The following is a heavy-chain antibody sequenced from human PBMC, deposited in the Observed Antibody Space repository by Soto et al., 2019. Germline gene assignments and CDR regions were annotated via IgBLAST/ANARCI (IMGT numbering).Heavy chain of an antibody. J-gene: IGHJ5*01. CDR1: GFTFSDNY. D-gene: IGHD3-10*01. CDR2: ISSSGTTI. Sequence: GGSLRLSCAASGFTFSDNYMSWIRQAPGKGLEWVSYISSSGTTIYYADSVKGRFTISRDNAKNSLYLQMDSLRAEATAVYYCVGAPYGFTSWFASWGQGTRVTVSS. CDR3: VGAPYGFTSWFAS. V-gene: IGHV3-11*01.